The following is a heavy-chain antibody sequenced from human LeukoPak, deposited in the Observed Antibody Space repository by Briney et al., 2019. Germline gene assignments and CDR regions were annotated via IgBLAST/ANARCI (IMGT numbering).Heavy chain of an antibody. V-gene: IGHV1-18*01. J-gene: IGHJ5*02. CDR3: ARDGPYCGGDCYFNWFDP. CDR2: ISAYNGNT. D-gene: IGHD2-21*02. Sequence: ASVKVSCKASGYSFTSYGISWVRQAPGQGLEWMGWISAYNGNTNYAQKLQGRVTMTTDTSTSTAYMELRSLRSDDTAVYYCARDGPYCGGDCYFNWFDPWGQGTLVTVSS. CDR1: GYSFTSYG.